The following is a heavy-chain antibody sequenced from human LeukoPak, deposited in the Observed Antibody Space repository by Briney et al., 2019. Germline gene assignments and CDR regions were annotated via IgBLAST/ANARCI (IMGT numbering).Heavy chain of an antibody. CDR3: AKDLSLVGARGCYFDY. V-gene: IGHV3-23*01. CDR1: GFTFSSYA. J-gene: IGHJ4*02. D-gene: IGHD1-26*01. CDR2: ISGGGGST. Sequence: GGSLRLSCAASGFTFSSYAMSWVRQAPGKGLEWVSAISGGGGSTYYADSVKGRFTISRDSSKNTLYLQMNSLRAEDTAVCYCAKDLSLVGARGCYFDYWGQGTLVTVSS.